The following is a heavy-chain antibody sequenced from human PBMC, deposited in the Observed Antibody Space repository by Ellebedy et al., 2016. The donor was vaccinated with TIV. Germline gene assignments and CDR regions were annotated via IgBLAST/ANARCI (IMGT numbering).Heavy chain of an antibody. CDR2: ISGSGGST. CDR1: GFTFSSYA. J-gene: IGHJ3*01. D-gene: IGHD4-23*01. CDR3: AKMDGSNSQYDAFDF. V-gene: IGHV3-23*01. Sequence: GESLKISXAASGFTFSSYAMSWVRQAPGKGLEWVSAISGSGGSTYYADSVKGRFTISRDKSKNTLYLQMNSLSAEDTAVYFCAKMDGSNSQYDAFDFWGQGTMVTVSS.